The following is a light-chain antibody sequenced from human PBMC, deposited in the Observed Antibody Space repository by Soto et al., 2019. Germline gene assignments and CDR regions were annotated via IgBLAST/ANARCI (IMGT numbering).Light chain of an antibody. CDR3: QQYGSLSWT. Sequence: EMVLTQAPGNLSLSPGERATLSWMASHNVDSNYLAWYQQKPGQAPRVFIFGASGRETGIPDRFSGSGAGTEFTLTISRLEPEDVAVDYCQQYGSLSWTFGQGTKVDIK. CDR2: GAS. V-gene: IGKV3-20*01. CDR1: HNVDSNY. J-gene: IGKJ1*01.